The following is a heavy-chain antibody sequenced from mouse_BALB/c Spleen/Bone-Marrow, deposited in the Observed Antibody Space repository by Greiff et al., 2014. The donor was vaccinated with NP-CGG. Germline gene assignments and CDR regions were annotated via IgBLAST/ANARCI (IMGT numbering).Heavy chain of an antibody. J-gene: IGHJ2*01. CDR2: INPYDGDT. Sequence: EVKVEESGPELVKPGASVKISCKASGYSFTGYFMNWVMKSHGKSLEWIGRINPYDGDTFYNQKFKGTAKLTVDKSSSTAHMERRILASEVSAVYSCARSGYGGSSYFDYWGQGTTLTVSS. D-gene: IGHD1-1*01. CDR1: GYSFTGYF. V-gene: IGHV1-20*02. CDR3: ARSGYGGSSYFDY.